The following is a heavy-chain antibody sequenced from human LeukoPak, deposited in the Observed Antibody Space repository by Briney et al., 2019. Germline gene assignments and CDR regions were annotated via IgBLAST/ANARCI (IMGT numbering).Heavy chain of an antibody. CDR2: MYPGDSDI. V-gene: IGHV5-51*01. J-gene: IGHJ5*01. CDR3: ARTPLEVFSVDS. Sequence: GESLKISCKGSGYRFTSYWIGWVRQMPGRGLEWIGIMYPGDSDIRYSPSFQGHVTISADKSFRTAYLQWSSLKASDTAIYCCARTPLEVFSVDSWGQGTLVTVSS. CDR1: GYRFTSYW. D-gene: IGHD1-1*01.